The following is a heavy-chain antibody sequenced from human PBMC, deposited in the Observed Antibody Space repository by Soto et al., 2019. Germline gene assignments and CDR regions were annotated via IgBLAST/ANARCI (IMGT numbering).Heavy chain of an antibody. D-gene: IGHD2-8*02. CDR1: GFTFNNYA. CDR3: VKDWTGDTCPCMDV. CDR2: ISGSDDST. J-gene: IGHJ6*01. V-gene: IGHV3-23*01. Sequence: EVQLLESGGGLVQPAGSLRLSCAASGFTFNNYAMTWVRQAPGKGLEWVSTISGSDDSTYYADSVKGRLTISRDNSKNALYLQMSSLRAEDTALYYCVKDWTGDTCPCMDVWGQGTTVTVSS.